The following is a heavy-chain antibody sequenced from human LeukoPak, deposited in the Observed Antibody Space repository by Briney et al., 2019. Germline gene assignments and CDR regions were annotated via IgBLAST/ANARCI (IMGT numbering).Heavy chain of an antibody. CDR2: INHSGST. D-gene: IGHD6-13*01. J-gene: IGHJ1*01. V-gene: IGHV4-34*01. Sequence: SETLSLTCAVYGGSFSGYYWSWIRQPPGKGLEWIGEINHSGSTNYNPSLKSRVTTSVDTSKNQFSLKLSSVTAADTAVYYCARGGSSSWYRGHFQHWGQGTLVTVSS. CDR1: GGSFSGYY. CDR3: ARGGSSSWYRGHFQH.